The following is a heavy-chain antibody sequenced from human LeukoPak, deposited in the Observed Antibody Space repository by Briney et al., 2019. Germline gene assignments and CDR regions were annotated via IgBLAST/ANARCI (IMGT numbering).Heavy chain of an antibody. D-gene: IGHD3-22*01. J-gene: IGHJ3*02. CDR2: MNPNSGNT. CDR1: GYTFTSYD. V-gene: IGHV1-8*01. Sequence: ASVKVSCKASGYTFTSYDINWVRQATGQGLEWMGWMNPNSGNTGYAQKFQGRVTMTRNTSISTAYMELSSLRSEDTAVYYCARTSLGYYDSSGYQDYAFDIWGQGTMVTVSS. CDR3: ARTSLGYYDSSGYQDYAFDI.